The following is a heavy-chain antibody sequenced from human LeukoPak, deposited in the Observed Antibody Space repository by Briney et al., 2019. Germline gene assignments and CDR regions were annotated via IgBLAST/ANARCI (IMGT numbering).Heavy chain of an antibody. D-gene: IGHD3-10*01. V-gene: IGHV4-31*03. CDR1: GGSISSGTYY. Sequence: SETLSLTCTVSGGSISSGTYYWSWIRQHPGTGLEWIGYIHYSGSTYYNPSLKSRVAIPVDSSKNQFSLNLSSVTAADTAVYYCARADYYGSAFDSWGQGTLVTVSS. CDR2: IHYSGST. CDR3: ARADYYGSAFDS. J-gene: IGHJ3*02.